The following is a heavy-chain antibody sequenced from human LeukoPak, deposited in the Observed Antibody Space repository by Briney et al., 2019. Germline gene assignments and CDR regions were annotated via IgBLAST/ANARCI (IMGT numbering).Heavy chain of an antibody. CDR2: IYPGDSDT. D-gene: IGHD3-10*01. CDR1: GYSFTSYW. Sequence: GESLKISCKGSGYSFTSYWISWVRQMPGKGLEWMGIIYPGDSDTRYSPSFQGQVTMSADKSISTTYLQWSSLKASDTAMYYCARQDEGSVVRGVIIDYWGQGTLVTVSS. CDR3: ARQDEGSVVRGVIIDY. V-gene: IGHV5-51*01. J-gene: IGHJ4*02.